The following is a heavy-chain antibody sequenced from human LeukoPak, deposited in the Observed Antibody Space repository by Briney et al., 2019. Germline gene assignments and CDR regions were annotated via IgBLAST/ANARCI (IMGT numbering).Heavy chain of an antibody. D-gene: IGHD6-13*01. V-gene: IGHV4-4*07. CDR1: GGSISDYY. CDR2: IHTSGST. Sequence: SETLSLTCIVSGGSISDYYGTWIRQPAGKGLEWIGRIHTSGSTNYNPSLKSRVTMSIDTSKNQFSLKLSSVTAADTAVYYCARDPSRAAAVPGGGFDPGAQGPRVTV. CDR3: ARDPSRAAAVPGGGFDP. J-gene: IGHJ5*02.